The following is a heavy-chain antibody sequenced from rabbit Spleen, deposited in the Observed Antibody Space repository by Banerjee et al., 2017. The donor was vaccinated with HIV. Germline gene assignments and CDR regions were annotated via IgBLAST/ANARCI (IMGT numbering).Heavy chain of an antibody. CDR1: GFSFSSNW. CDR3: ARSYYDYYYGMDL. CDR2: IYTGSSGST. D-gene: IGHD4-1*01. Sequence: LEESGGGLVKPGGTLTLTCTVSGFSFSSNWICWVRQAPGKGLEWIGCIYTGSSGSTYYASWAKGRFTISKTSSTTVTLQMTSLTAADTATYFCARSYYDYYYGMDLWGPGTLVTVS. V-gene: IGHV1S45*01. J-gene: IGHJ6*01.